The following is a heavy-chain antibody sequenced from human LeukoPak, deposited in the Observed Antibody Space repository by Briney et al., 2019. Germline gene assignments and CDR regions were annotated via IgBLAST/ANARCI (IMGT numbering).Heavy chain of an antibody. V-gene: IGHV3-30*04. CDR1: GFTVSSNS. Sequence: GGSLRLSCTVSGFTVSSNSMSWVRQAPGKGLEWVAVISYDGSNKYYADSVKGRYTISRDNSKNTLYLQMNSLRAEDTAVYYCAREIGVRGVIINPPFDYWGQGTLVTVSS. D-gene: IGHD3-10*01. CDR2: ISYDGSNK. J-gene: IGHJ4*02. CDR3: AREIGVRGVIINPPFDY.